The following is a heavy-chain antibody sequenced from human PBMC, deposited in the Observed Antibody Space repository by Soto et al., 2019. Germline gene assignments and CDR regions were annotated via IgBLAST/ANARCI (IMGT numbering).Heavy chain of an antibody. J-gene: IGHJ6*03. V-gene: IGHV4-34*01. CDR2: INDSGNI. CDR3: ARGLILWFGDLSRRGGYYYYMDV. Sequence: QVQLQQWGAGLLKPSETLSLTCAVYGGSFSGYQWSWIRQTPGTGLEWIGEINDSGNINFNPSLKSRGTILLDTPKKQISLKLSSVTAADSAVYYCARGLILWFGDLSRRGGYYYYMDVWGKGTTVTVSS. CDR1: GGSFSGYQ. D-gene: IGHD3-10*01.